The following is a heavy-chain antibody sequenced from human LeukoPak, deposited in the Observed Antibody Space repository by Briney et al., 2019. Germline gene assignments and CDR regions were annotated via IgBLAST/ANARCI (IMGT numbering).Heavy chain of an antibody. J-gene: IGHJ4*02. Sequence: TSETLSLTCTVSGGSISSSSHYWGWSRPPPGRGLECIGTIYYSGNTYYNPSLKSRVTISVDTSENQFSLNLSSVTAADTAVYYCARLRDNDFWSGYRTDYWGQGILVTVSS. CDR3: ARLRDNDFWSGYRTDY. CDR1: GGSISSSSHY. CDR2: IYYSGNT. D-gene: IGHD3-3*01. V-gene: IGHV4-39*01.